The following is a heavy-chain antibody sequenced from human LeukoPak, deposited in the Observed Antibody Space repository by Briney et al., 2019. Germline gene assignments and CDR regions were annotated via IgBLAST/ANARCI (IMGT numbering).Heavy chain of an antibody. Sequence: SETLSLTCTVSGGSISSYYWSWIRQPAGKGLEWIGRIYTSGSTNYNPSLKSRVTMSVDTSKNQFSLKLSSVTAADTAVYYCAREVAYYDFWSGYRADALDIWGQGTMVTVSS. CDR2: IYTSGST. V-gene: IGHV4-4*07. J-gene: IGHJ3*02. D-gene: IGHD3-3*01. CDR3: AREVAYYDFWSGYRADALDI. CDR1: GGSISSYY.